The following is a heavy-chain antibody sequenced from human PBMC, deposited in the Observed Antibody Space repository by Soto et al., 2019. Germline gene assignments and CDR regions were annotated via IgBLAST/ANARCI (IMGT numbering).Heavy chain of an antibody. Sequence: GGSLRLSCAASGFTFSSYWMHWVRQAPGKGLVWVSRINSDGSSTSYADSVKGRFTISRDNAKNTLYLQMNSLRAEDTAVYYCARARSGYYYDSSGYYYIHYYGMDVWGQGNTVTVSS. D-gene: IGHD3-22*01. J-gene: IGHJ6*02. CDR1: GFTFSSYW. CDR2: INSDGSST. V-gene: IGHV3-74*01. CDR3: ARARSGYYYDSSGYYYIHYYGMDV.